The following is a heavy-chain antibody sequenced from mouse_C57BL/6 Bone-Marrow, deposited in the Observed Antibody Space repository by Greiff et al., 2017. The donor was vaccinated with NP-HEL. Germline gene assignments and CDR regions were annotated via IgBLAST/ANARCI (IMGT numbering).Heavy chain of an antibody. V-gene: IGHV1-66*01. Sequence: QVQLKQSGPELVKPGASVKISCKASGYSFTSYYIHWVKQRPGQGLEWIGWIYPGSGNTKYNEKFKGKATLTADTSSSTAYMQLSSLTSEDSAVYYCASWLWLRTDSWYFDVWGTGTTVTVSS. CDR1: GYSFTSYY. CDR2: IYPGSGNT. CDR3: ASWLWLRTDSWYFDV. J-gene: IGHJ1*03. D-gene: IGHD2-2*01.